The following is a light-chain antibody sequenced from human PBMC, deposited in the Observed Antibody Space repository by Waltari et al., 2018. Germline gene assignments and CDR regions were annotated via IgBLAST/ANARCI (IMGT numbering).Light chain of an antibody. J-gene: IGKJ2*01. Sequence: DIQMTQSPSTLSASVGDTVTITCRASQNVSSWLACYQQKAGKAPTVLIYDASDLESGVPSRFSGSGSDTEFTLTISNLQPDDFATYYCQQYDSYVYTFGQGTKLEIK. CDR1: QNVSSW. V-gene: IGKV1-5*01. CDR2: DAS. CDR3: QQYDSYVYT.